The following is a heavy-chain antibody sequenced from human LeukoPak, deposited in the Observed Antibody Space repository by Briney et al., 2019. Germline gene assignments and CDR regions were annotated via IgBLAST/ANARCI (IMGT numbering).Heavy chain of an antibody. V-gene: IGHV1-8*01. Sequence: ASVKVSCKASGYTFTSYDINWVRQATGQGLEWMGWMNPNSANTGYAQNFQGSVTMTRNTSISTAYMELSSLRSEDTAVYYCAIRFSRGSGSAIDYWGQGTLVTVSS. J-gene: IGHJ4*02. CDR1: GYTFTSYD. CDR2: MNPNSANT. D-gene: IGHD3-10*01. CDR3: AIRFSRGSGSAIDY.